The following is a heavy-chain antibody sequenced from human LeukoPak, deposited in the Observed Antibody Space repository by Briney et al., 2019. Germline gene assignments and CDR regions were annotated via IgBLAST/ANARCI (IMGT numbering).Heavy chain of an antibody. Sequence: GGSLRLSCAASGFTFSSYWMIWVRQAPGKGLEWVASIKQDGREIYYVDSVKGRFTVSRDNTKNTLFLQMNSLRADDTAVYYCAKSTRWSSEYWGQGTLVTVSS. V-gene: IGHV3-7*01. J-gene: IGHJ4*02. CDR2: IKQDGREI. CDR1: GFTFSSYW. D-gene: IGHD2-15*01. CDR3: AKSTRWSSEY.